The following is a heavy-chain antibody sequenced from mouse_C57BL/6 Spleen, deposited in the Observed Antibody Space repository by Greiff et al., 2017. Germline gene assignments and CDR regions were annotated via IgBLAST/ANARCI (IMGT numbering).Heavy chain of an antibody. D-gene: IGHD1-1*01. Sequence: EVTVEESGGGLVQPGGSMKLSCAASGFTFSDAWMDWVRQSPEKGLEWVAEIRNKANNHATYYAESVKGRFTISRDDSKSSVYLQMNSLRSDDTGIYYCTRPLYGSSSRFAYWGQGTLVTVSA. V-gene: IGHV6-6*01. CDR3: TRPLYGSSSRFAY. CDR1: GFTFSDAW. CDR2: IRNKANNHAT. J-gene: IGHJ3*01.